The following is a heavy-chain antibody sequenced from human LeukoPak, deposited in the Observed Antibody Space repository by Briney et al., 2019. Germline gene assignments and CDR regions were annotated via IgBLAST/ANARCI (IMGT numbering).Heavy chain of an antibody. CDR2: ISAYNGNT. Sequence: ASVKVPCKASGYTFTSSGVSWVRQAPGQGLEWMGWISAYNGNTNYAQKLQGRVTMTTDTSTSTAYMELRSLRSDDTAVYYCARFSGNSYYFDYWGQGTLVTVSS. CDR3: ARFSGNSYYFDY. D-gene: IGHD4-23*01. V-gene: IGHV1-18*01. J-gene: IGHJ4*02. CDR1: GYTFTSSG.